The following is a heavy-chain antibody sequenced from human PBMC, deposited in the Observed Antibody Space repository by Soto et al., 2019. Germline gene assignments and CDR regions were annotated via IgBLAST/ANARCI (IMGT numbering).Heavy chain of an antibody. CDR3: ASRYDIGDY. CDR2: IIPILGIA. J-gene: IGHJ4*02. D-gene: IGHD3-9*01. CDR1: VGTFSSYT. Sequence: QVQLVQSGAEVKKPGSSVKVSCKASVGTFSSYTISWVRQSPGQGLEWMGRIIPILGIANYAQKFQGRVTITADNSTSTAYMELSSLRSEDTAVYYCASRYDIGDYWGQGTLVTVSS. V-gene: IGHV1-69*02.